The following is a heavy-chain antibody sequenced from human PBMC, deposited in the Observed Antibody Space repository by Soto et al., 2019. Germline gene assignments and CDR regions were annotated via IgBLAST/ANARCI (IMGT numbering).Heavy chain of an antibody. J-gene: IGHJ5*02. Sequence: GSLRLSCAAPGFTFSSYGMHWVRQAPGKGLEWVAVIWYDGSNKYYADSVKGRFTISRDNSKNTLYLQMNSLRAEDTAVYYCARGFKFAVYYYDSSGYSYPWGQGTLVTVSS. CDR3: ARGFKFAVYYYDSSGYSYP. CDR2: IWYDGSNK. CDR1: GFTFSSYG. V-gene: IGHV3-33*01. D-gene: IGHD3-22*01.